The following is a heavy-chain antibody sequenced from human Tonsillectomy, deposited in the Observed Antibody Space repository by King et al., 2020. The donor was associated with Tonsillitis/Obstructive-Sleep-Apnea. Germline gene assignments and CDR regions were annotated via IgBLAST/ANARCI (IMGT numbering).Heavy chain of an antibody. V-gene: IGHV1-2*06. Sequence: QLVQSGAEVKKPGASVKVSCKASGYTFTGYYMHWVRQAPGQGREWMGRINPNRGGTNYAQKFQGRVTMTRDTSISTAYMELSRLRSDDTAVYYCARDRAYYSNYSNDYWGQGTLVTVSS. D-gene: IGHD4-11*01. CDR1: GYTFTGYY. CDR2: INPNRGGT. J-gene: IGHJ4*02. CDR3: ARDRAYYSNYSNDY.